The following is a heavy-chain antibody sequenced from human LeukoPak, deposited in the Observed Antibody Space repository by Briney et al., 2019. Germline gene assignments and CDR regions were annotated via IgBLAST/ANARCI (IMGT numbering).Heavy chain of an antibody. Sequence: SETLSLTCTVSGGSINTPNDYWGWIRQTPGKGLEWIGNIFYSGGTYYSPSLTSRVTISLDTSRNQLSLKLSSVTAADTAVYYCASIEWFGELSPSWGQGTKVTVSS. CDR2: IFYSGGT. D-gene: IGHD3-10*01. J-gene: IGHJ3*01. CDR3: ASIEWFGELSPS. V-gene: IGHV4-39*01. CDR1: GGSINTPNDY.